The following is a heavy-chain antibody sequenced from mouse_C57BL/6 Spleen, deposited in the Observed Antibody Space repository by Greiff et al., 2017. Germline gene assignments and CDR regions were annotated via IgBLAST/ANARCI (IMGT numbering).Heavy chain of an antibody. Sequence: EVHLVESGGGLVQPKGSLKLSCAASGFSFNTYAMNWVRQAPGKGLEWVARIRSKSNNYATYYADSVKDRFTISRDDSESMLYLQMNNLKTEDTAMYYCVYDGYSAWFAYWGQGTLVTVSA. D-gene: IGHD2-3*01. J-gene: IGHJ3*01. CDR3: VYDGYSAWFAY. V-gene: IGHV10-1*01. CDR2: IRSKSNNYAT. CDR1: GFSFNTYA.